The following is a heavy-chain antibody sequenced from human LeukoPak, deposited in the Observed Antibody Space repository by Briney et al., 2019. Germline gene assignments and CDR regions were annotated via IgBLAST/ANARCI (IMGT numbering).Heavy chain of an antibody. J-gene: IGHJ4*02. CDR1: GGSISSYY. D-gene: IGHD1-26*01. V-gene: IGHV4-59*12. Sequence: SETLSLTCTVSGGSISSYYRSWIRQPPGKGLEWIGYIYYSGSTYYNPSLKSRVTISVDTSKNQFSLKLSSVTAADTAVYYCARVGASGSYSVDYWGQGTLVTVSS. CDR3: ARVGASGSYSVDY. CDR2: IYYSGST.